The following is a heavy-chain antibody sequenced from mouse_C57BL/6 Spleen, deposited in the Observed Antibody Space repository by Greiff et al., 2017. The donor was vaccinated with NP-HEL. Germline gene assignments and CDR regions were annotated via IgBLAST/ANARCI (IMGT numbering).Heavy chain of an antibody. Sequence: EVMLVESGGGLVKPGGSLKLSCAASGFTFSDYGMHWVRQAPEKGLEWVAYISSGSSTIYYADTVKGRFTISRDNAKNTLFLQMTSLRSEDTAMYYCARRLYYDSDGAMDYWGQGTSVTVSS. CDR1: GFTFSDYG. CDR2: ISSGSSTI. V-gene: IGHV5-17*01. D-gene: IGHD2-4*01. J-gene: IGHJ4*01. CDR3: ARRLYYDSDGAMDY.